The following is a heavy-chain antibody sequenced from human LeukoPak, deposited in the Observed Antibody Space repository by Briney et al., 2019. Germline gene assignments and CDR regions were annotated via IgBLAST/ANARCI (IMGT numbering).Heavy chain of an antibody. J-gene: IGHJ4*02. D-gene: IGHD5-18*01. CDR3: ARRSNKGPYSYITNDY. Sequence: SETLSLTCTVSGASMRNSDYYWGWIRQAPGKGLEWIGSVDYSGGTYYNPSLKGRVTIAADTSQKQVSLKVNSVTAADTAVYFCARRSNKGPYSYITNDYWGQGTLVTVSS. V-gene: IGHV4-39*01. CDR1: GASMRNSDYY. CDR2: VDYSGGT.